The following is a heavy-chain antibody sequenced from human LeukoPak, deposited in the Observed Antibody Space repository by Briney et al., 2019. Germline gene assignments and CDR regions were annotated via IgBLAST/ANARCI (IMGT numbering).Heavy chain of an antibody. D-gene: IGHD1-26*01. J-gene: IGHJ5*02. Sequence: ESGPTLVNPTQTLALTCTFSGFSLSTSGVGVGWIRQPPGKALEFLALIYWDDDKRYNPSLKNRLTITKDTSKNQVVLIMTNMDPVDTATYYCAHRHSPVGSCYEDFDPWGQGTLVTVSS. CDR3: AHRHSPVGSCYEDFDP. CDR2: IYWDDDK. CDR1: GFSLSTSGVG. V-gene: IGHV2-5*02.